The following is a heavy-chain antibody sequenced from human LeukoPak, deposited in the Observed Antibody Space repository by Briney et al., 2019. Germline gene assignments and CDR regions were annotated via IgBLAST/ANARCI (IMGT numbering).Heavy chain of an antibody. CDR3: AKDGLYSGYDVYYFDY. CDR1: GFSFTNYG. V-gene: IGHV3-30*02. J-gene: IGHJ4*02. D-gene: IGHD5-12*01. CDR2: IRYDGSNK. Sequence: GGSLRPSCAASGFSFTNYGMHWVRQAPGKGLEWVAFIRYDGSNKFYADSVKGRFTISRDNSRNTLYLQMNSLRAEDTAVYYCAKDGLYSGYDVYYFDYWGQGTLVTVSS.